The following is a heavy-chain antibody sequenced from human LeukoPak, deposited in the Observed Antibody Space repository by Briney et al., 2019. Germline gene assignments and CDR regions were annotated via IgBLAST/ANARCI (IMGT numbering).Heavy chain of an antibody. CDR2: INPNSGGT. CDR1: GYTFTGYY. V-gene: IGHV1-2*02. J-gene: IGHJ5*02. CDR3: ARSSHPRVAAKSP. Sequence: ASVTVSCKASGYTFTGYYIHWVRQAPGQGLEWMGWINPNSGGTNYAQKFQGRVTMTRDTSISTAYMELSRLRSDDTAVYYCARSSHPRVAAKSPWGQGTLVTASS. D-gene: IGHD2-15*01.